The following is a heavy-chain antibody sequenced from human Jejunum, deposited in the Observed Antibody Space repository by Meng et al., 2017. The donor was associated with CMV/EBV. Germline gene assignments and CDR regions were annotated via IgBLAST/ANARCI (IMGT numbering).Heavy chain of an antibody. V-gene: IGHV3-43*01. Sequence: SCAASGFTFDDYTMHWVRQAPGKGLEWVSLINWHDHGTRYADSVKGRFIISRDNSRDSLYLQMSSLKTEDTAFYYCVKGKQWLLSHWGQGTLVTVSS. CDR2: INWHDHGT. D-gene: IGHD6-19*01. CDR3: VKGKQWLLSH. J-gene: IGHJ4*02. CDR1: GFTFDDYT.